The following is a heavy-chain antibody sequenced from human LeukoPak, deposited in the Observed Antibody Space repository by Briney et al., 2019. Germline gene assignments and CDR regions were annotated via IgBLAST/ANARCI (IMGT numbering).Heavy chain of an antibody. CDR2: ISDSGGRT. Sequence: AGGSLRLSCAVSGITRSNYGMSWVRQAPGKGLEWVAGISDSGGRTNYADSVKGRFTISRDNPKNTLYLQMNSLRVEDTAVYFCAKRGVVIRVILVGFHKEANYFDSWGQGALVTVSS. CDR3: AKRGVVIRVILVGFHKEANYFDS. J-gene: IGHJ4*02. V-gene: IGHV3-23*01. CDR1: GITRSNYG. D-gene: IGHD3-22*01.